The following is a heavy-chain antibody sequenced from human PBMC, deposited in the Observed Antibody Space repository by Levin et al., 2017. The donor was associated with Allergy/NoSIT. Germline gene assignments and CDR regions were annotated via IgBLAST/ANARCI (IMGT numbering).Heavy chain of an antibody. CDR2: ISYDGSNK. V-gene: IGHV3-30*04. D-gene: IGHD6-6*01. Sequence: GGSLRLSCAASGFTFSSYAMHWVRQAPGKGLEWVAVISYDGSNKYYADSVKGRFTISRDNSKNTLYLQMNSLRAEDTAVYYCARGPPFFSSYAGKIDYWGQGTLVTVSS. J-gene: IGHJ4*02. CDR1: GFTFSSYA. CDR3: ARGPPFFSSYAGKIDY.